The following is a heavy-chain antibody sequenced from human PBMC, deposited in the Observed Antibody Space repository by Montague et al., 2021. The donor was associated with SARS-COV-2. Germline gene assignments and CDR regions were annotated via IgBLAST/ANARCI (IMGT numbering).Heavy chain of an antibody. CDR3: ASGDAYGSGYLDV. V-gene: IGHV4-34*01. CDR1: DGSFSDFY. D-gene: IGHD3-16*01. J-gene: IGHJ6*03. CDR2: INHSGTT. Sequence: SETLSLTCAVFDGSFSDFYWSWIRQPPGEGLEWIGEINHSGTTYYNPSLKSRVTISVDTSKNQFSLKLNSVTAADAAVYYCASGDAYGSGYLDVWGKGTTVTVSS.